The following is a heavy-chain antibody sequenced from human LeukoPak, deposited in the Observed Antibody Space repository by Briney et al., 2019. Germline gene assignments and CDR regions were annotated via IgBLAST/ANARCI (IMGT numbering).Heavy chain of an antibody. CDR2: ISGSGGST. CDR1: GFTFSSYA. J-gene: IGHJ6*02. Sequence: GGSLRLSCAASGFTFSSYAMSWVRQAPGKGLEWVSAISGSGGSTYYADSVKGRFTISRDNSKNTLYLQMNSLRAEDTAVYYCARDRSLPYCYYGMDVWGQGTTVTVSS. D-gene: IGHD2-15*01. V-gene: IGHV3-23*01. CDR3: ARDRSLPYCYYGMDV.